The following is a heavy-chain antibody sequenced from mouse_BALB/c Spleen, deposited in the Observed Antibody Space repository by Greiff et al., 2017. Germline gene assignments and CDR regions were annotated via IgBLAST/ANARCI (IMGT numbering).Heavy chain of an antibody. CDR1: GFTFSSYT. V-gene: IGHV5-9*03. Sequence: EVKVVESGGGLVKPGGSLKLSCAASGFTFSSYTMSWVRQTPEKRLEWVATISSGGGNTYYPDSVKGRFTISRDNAKNNLYLQMSSLRSEDTALYYCARLAWFYYFDYWGQGTTLTVSS. J-gene: IGHJ2*01. CDR2: ISSGGGNT. D-gene: IGHD2-2*01. CDR3: ARLAWFYYFDY.